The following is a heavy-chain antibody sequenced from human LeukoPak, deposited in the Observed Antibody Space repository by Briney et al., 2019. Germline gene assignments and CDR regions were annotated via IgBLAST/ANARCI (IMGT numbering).Heavy chain of an antibody. CDR2: ISVYNGNT. J-gene: IGHJ4*02. Sequence: ASVKVSCKASGYTFSIYGFSWVRQAPGQGLEWMGWISVYNGNTNYAQKFQGRVIMTTDTSTSTAHMELRSLRSDDTAVYYCARQGYSDHSQGAADYWGQGTLVTVSS. CDR1: GYTFSIYG. D-gene: IGHD4-23*01. CDR3: ARQGYSDHSQGAADY. V-gene: IGHV1-18*01.